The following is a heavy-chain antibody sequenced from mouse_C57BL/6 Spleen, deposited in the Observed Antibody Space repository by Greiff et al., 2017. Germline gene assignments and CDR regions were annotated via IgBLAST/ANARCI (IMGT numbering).Heavy chain of an antibody. J-gene: IGHJ3*01. D-gene: IGHD2-5*01. Sequence: VKLMESGPELVNPGASVKISCKASGYAFSSSWMHWVKQRPGKGLEWIGRIYPGDGDTNYNGKFKGKATLTADKSSSTAYMQLSSLTSEDSAVYFCARRDYSNYDWFAYWGQGTLVTVSA. CDR1: GYAFSSSW. CDR3: ARRDYSNYDWFAY. CDR2: IYPGDGDT. V-gene: IGHV1-82*01.